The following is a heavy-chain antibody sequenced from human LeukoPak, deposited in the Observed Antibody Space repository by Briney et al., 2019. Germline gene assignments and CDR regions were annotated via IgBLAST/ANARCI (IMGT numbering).Heavy chain of an antibody. CDR2: ISGSGGST. Sequence: PGGSLRLSCAASGFTFSTNAMSWVRQSPGKGLEWVSAISGSGGSTYYADSVKGRFTISRDNSKNTLYLQMNSLRAEDTAVYYCAKETYYYDSSREIDYWGQGTLVTVSS. CDR3: AKETYYYDSSREIDY. CDR1: GFTFSTNA. J-gene: IGHJ4*02. D-gene: IGHD3-22*01. V-gene: IGHV3-23*01.